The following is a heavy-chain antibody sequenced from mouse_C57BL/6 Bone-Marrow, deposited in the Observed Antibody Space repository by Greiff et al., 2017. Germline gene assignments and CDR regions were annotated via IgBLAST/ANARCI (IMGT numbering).Heavy chain of an antibody. J-gene: IGHJ2*01. CDR3: ARGDYYGSSFDY. Sequence: QVQLQQPGAELVMPGASVKLSCKASGYTFTSYWMHWVKQRPGPGLEWIGEIDPSDSYTNYNQKFKGKSTLTVDKSSSTAYMQLSSLTSEDSAVYYCARGDYYGSSFDYWGQGTTLTVSS. D-gene: IGHD1-1*01. CDR1: GYTFTSYW. CDR2: IDPSDSYT. V-gene: IGHV1-69*01.